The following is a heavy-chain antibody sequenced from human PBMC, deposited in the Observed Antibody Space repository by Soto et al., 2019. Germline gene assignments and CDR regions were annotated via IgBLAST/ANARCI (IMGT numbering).Heavy chain of an antibody. V-gene: IGHV1-69*01. CDR3: ARDGLSLRNYYYYGMDV. Sequence: QVQLVQSGAEVKKPGSSVKVSCKASGGTFSSYAISRVRQAPGQGLEWMGGIIPIFGTANYAQKFQGRVTITADESTSTAYMELSSLRSEDTAVYYCARDGLSLRNYYYYGMDVWGQGTTVTVSS. CDR1: GGTFSSYA. J-gene: IGHJ6*02. CDR2: IIPIFGTA. D-gene: IGHD3-22*01.